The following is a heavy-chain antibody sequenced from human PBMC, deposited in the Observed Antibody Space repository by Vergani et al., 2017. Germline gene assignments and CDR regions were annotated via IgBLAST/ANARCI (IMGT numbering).Heavy chain of an antibody. CDR2: ISHSGST. J-gene: IGHJ5*02. D-gene: IGHD3-10*01. V-gene: IGHV4-34*01. CDR1: DGSFNDYY. CDR3: ARGRGVYASGKRWFDP. Sequence: QVQLQQWGAGLLKPSETLSLTCAVYDGSFNDYYWSWIRQPPGKGLEWIGEISHSGSTNYNPSLKSRVTISIDTSKNQFSLKLNSVTAADTAVYYCARGRGVYASGKRWFDPWGQGTLVTVSS.